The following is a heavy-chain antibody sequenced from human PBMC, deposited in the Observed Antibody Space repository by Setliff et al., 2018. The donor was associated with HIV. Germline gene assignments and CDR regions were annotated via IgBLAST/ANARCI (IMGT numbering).Heavy chain of an antibody. CDR1: GDSTSTYY. J-gene: IGHJ4*02. CDR3: TRGYDSSGYAFDS. CDR2: IYYSGNI. Sequence: SETLSLTCTVSGDSTSTYYWGWIRQPPGKGLEWIGSIYYSGNIYYNPSLKNEVTISVDTSKNHLSLKLSSMTAADTAVYYCTRGYDSSGYAFDSWGQGTLVTVSS. D-gene: IGHD3-22*01. V-gene: IGHV4-39*02.